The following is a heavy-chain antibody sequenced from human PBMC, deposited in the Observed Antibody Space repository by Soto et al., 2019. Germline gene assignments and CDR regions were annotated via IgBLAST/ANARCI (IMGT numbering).Heavy chain of an antibody. V-gene: IGHV1-24*01. Sequence: ASVKVSCKVSGYTLTELSMHWVRQAPGKGLEWMGGFDPEDGETIYAQKFQGRVTMTEDTSTGTAYMELSSLRSEDTAVYYCARDPGDYVGVFAFDIWGQGPMVTLAS. CDR1: GYTLTELS. CDR2: FDPEDGET. J-gene: IGHJ3*02. D-gene: IGHD4-17*01. CDR3: ARDPGDYVGVFAFDI.